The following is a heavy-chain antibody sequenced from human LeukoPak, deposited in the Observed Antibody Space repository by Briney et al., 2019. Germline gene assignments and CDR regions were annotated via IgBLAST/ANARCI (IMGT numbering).Heavy chain of an antibody. CDR1: GGSISSYY. CDR3: ARGGNYDFWSGYPTDAFDI. V-gene: IGHV4-4*09. CDR2: IYTSGST. D-gene: IGHD3-3*01. Sequence: PSETLSLTWTVSGGSISSYYWSWIRQPPGKGLEWIGYIYTSGSTNYNPSLKSRVTISVDTSKNQFSLKLSSVTAADTAVYYCARGGNYDFWSGYPTDAFDIWGQGTMVTVSS. J-gene: IGHJ3*02.